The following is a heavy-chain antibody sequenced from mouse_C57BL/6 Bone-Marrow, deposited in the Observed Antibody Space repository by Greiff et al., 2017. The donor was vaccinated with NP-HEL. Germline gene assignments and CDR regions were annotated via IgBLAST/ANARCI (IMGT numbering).Heavy chain of an antibody. J-gene: IGHJ2*01. CDR1: GYTFTSYW. V-gene: IGHV1-53*01. Sequence: QVQLQQSGTELVKPGASVKLSCKASGYTFTSYWMHWVKQRPGQGLEWIGNINPSNGGTNYNEKFKSKATLTVDKSSSTAYMQLSSLTSEDSAVYYCARDPYYYGSRYYFDYWGQGTTLTVSS. CDR3: ARDPYYYGSRYYFDY. CDR2: INPSNGGT. D-gene: IGHD1-1*01.